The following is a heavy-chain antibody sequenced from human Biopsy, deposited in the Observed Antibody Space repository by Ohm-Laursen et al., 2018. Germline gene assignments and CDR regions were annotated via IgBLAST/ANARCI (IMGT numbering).Heavy chain of an antibody. J-gene: IGHJ3*02. CDR2: ISGGGTI. Sequence: SLRLSCAASGFSFSDYHMRWIRQAPGRGLEWVSYISGGGTIYYGDSMKGRVTISRDNAKNSLYLQMHSLRAEDTAVYYCARVEAGTYDALDIWGQGALVAVSA. D-gene: IGHD1-26*01. CDR3: ARVEAGTYDALDI. V-gene: IGHV3-11*01. CDR1: GFSFSDYH.